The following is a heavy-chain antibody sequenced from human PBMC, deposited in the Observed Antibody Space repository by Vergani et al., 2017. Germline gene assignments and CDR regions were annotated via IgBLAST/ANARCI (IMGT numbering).Heavy chain of an antibody. D-gene: IGHD3-9*01. J-gene: IGHJ6*02. Sequence: QSQLVQSGAEVRKPGASLKVSCKSFNYTFRSFGITWVRQAPGQGLEWLGWISGFSGDTNYAQKFQDRVTMTTDTSTATAYMELMNLRSDDTAVYYCARDYPWEYDIITGPLGYLCAMDGWGQGTAVTVS. CDR1: NYTFRSFG. CDR3: ARDYPWEYDIITGPLGYLCAMDG. V-gene: IGHV1-18*01. CDR2: ISGFSGDT.